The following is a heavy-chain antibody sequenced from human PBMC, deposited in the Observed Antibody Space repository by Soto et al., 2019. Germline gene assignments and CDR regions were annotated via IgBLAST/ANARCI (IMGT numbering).Heavy chain of an antibody. J-gene: IGHJ1*01. CDR1: GGTFSSYA. CDR3: ARARIAAAGTAWGEYFQH. V-gene: IGHV1-69*12. CDR2: IIPIFGTA. Sequence: QVQLVQSGAEVKKPGSSVKVSCKASGGTFSSYAISWVRQAPGQGLEWMGGIIPIFGTANYAQKFQGRVTLTADESTSTAYMELSSLRSEDTAVYDCARARIAAAGTAWGEYFQHWGQGTLVTVSS. D-gene: IGHD6-13*01.